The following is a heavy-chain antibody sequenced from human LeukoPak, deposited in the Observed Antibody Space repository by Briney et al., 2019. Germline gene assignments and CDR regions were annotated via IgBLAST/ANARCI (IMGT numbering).Heavy chain of an antibody. J-gene: IGHJ5*02. D-gene: IGHD1-26*01. Sequence: GGSLRLSCAASGLSLSDYSMNWVRQAPGKGLEWISYMSSSGTTIYYAESVRGRYTISRDSAKNSLSLQMNSLRDEDTAGYFWARAANSGSFRGYNDLWGQGTLVNVFS. CDR1: GLSLSDYS. V-gene: IGHV3-48*02. CDR3: ARAANSGSFRGYNDL. CDR2: MSSSGTTI.